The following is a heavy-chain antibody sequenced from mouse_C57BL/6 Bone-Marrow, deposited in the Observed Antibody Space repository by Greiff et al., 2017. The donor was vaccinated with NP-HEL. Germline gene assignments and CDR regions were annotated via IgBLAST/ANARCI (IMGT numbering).Heavy chain of an antibody. V-gene: IGHV5-17*01. CDR1: GFTFSDYG. D-gene: IGHD2-4*01. CDR3: ARNDYGPWFAY. CDR2: ISSGSSTI. Sequence: EVHLVESGGGLVKPGGSLKLSCAASGFTFSDYGMHWVRQAPEKGLEWVAYISSGSSTIYYADTVKGRFTISRDNAKNTLFLQMTSLRSEDTAMYYCARNDYGPWFAYWGQGTLVTVSA. J-gene: IGHJ3*01.